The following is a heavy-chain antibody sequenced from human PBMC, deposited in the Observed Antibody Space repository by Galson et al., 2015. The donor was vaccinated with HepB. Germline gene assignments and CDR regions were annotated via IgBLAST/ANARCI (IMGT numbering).Heavy chain of an antibody. CDR3: AHTLLLRYFDWLLSAPNWFDP. J-gene: IGHJ5*02. CDR1: GFSLSTSGVG. D-gene: IGHD3-9*01. Sequence: PALVKPTQTLTLTCTFSGFSLSTSGVGVGWIRQPPGKALEWLALIYWDDDKRYSPSLKSRLTITKDTSKNQVVLTMTNMDPVDTATYYCAHTLLLRYFDWLLSAPNWFDPWGQGTLVTVSS. V-gene: IGHV2-5*02. CDR2: IYWDDDK.